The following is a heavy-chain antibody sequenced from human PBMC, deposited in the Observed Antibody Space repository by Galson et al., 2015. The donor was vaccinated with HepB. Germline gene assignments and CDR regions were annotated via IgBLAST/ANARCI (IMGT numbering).Heavy chain of an antibody. D-gene: IGHD3-22*01. J-gene: IGHJ4*02. CDR2: INPRDGDT. Sequence: SVKVSCKASGYTFTTYYMHWVRQAPGQGLEWMGIINPRDGDTRYAQKFQGRVTMTRDTSTSTVYMELSSLTSEETAVYYCARERASLYDSSGYSFDYWGQGTLVTVSS. CDR3: ARERASLYDSSGYSFDY. V-gene: IGHV1-46*01. CDR1: GYTFTTYY.